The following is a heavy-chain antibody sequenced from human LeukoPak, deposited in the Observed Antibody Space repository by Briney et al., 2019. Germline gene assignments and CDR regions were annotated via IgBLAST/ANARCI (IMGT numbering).Heavy chain of an antibody. V-gene: IGHV1-18*01. J-gene: IGHJ6*03. CDR1: VYTFTSYG. CDR3: ARDRGRSYYYYYYMDV. Sequence: ASVKVSCKACVYTFTSYGISWVRQAPGEGLEWMGCISAYNGNTNYAQKLQRSVTMTTHTSTNTAYMELRSLTSDYTAVYYCARDRGRSYYYYYYMDVWGEGTTVTVSS. CDR2: ISAYNGNT.